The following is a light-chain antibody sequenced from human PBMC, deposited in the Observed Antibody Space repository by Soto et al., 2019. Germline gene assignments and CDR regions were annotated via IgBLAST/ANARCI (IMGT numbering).Light chain of an antibody. Sequence: DIPMTQSPSTLSASVGDRVTITCRASESIDSWLAWHQQKPGRAPKLLISKASNLESGVPSRFRGSGFGTEFTLTISSLQPDDFATYYCQQYNSYRAFGQGTKVEI. V-gene: IGKV1-5*03. CDR1: ESIDSW. J-gene: IGKJ1*01. CDR3: QQYNSYRA. CDR2: KAS.